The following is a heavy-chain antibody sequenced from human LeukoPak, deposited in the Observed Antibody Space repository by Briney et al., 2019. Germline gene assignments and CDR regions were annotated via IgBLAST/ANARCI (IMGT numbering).Heavy chain of an antibody. D-gene: IGHD7-27*01. J-gene: IGHJ4*02. V-gene: IGHV3-48*04. CDR2: ISSSSSTI. CDR1: GFTFSSYS. Sequence: PGGPLRLSCAASGFTFSSYSMNWVRQAPGKGLEWVSYISSSSSTIYYADSVKGRFTISRDNAKNSLYLQMNSLRAEDTAVYYCARDDWGSHFDYWGQGTLVTVSS. CDR3: ARDDWGSHFDY.